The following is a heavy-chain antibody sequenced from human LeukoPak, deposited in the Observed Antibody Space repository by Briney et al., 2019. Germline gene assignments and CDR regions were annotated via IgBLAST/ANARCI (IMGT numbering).Heavy chain of an antibody. CDR2: SGGSGGRT. V-gene: IGHV3-23*01. CDR3: ASSDSGSYYRYFDY. J-gene: IGHJ4*02. Sequence: GGSLRLSCAASGFSFSNYAMTWVRQAPGKGLEWVAASGGSGGRTDYADSVKGRFTISRDNSKNTLYLQMNSLRAEDTAVYYCASSDSGSYYRYFDYWGQGTLVTVSS. CDR1: GFSFSNYA. D-gene: IGHD1-26*01.